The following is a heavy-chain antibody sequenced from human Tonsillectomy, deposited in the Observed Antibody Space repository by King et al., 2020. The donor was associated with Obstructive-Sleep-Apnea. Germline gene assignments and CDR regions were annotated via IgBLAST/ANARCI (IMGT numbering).Heavy chain of an antibody. CDR3: AKAPKKHIAAAGYHFDY. Sequence: VQLVESGGGLVQPGGSLRLSCVASGFTFSSYVMSWIRQAPGKGLEWVSVISGSGRSTDYADSVKGRFTISRDNSKNTLYLQMNSLRAEDTAVYYCAKAPKKHIAAAGYHFDYWGQGTLVTVSS. D-gene: IGHD6-13*01. CDR2: ISGSGRST. J-gene: IGHJ4*02. CDR1: GFTFSSYV. V-gene: IGHV3-23*04.